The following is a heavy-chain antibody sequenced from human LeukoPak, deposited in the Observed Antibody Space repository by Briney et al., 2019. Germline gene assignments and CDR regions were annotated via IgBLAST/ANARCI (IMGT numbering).Heavy chain of an antibody. CDR2: IYTSGST. D-gene: IGHD6-19*01. CDR1: GGSISSYY. V-gene: IGHV4-4*07. Sequence: SETLSLTCTVSGGSISSYYWSWIRQPAGKGLEWIGRIYTSGSTNYNPSLKSRVTMSVDTSKNQFSLKLSSVTAADTAVYYCARILAVAGKEYYYYGMGVWGQGTTVTVSS. J-gene: IGHJ6*02. CDR3: ARILAVAGKEYYYYGMGV.